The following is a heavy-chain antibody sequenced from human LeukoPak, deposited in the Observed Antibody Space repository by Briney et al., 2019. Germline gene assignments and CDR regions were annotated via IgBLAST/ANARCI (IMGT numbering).Heavy chain of an antibody. CDR3: AKTTFGGTTVMAPYYYYGMDV. CDR2: IIPILGIA. V-gene: IGHV1-69*04. D-gene: IGHD4-11*01. Sequence: GSSVKVSCKASGGTFSSYAISWVRQAPGQGLEWMGRIIPILGIANYAQKFQGRVTITADKSTSTAYMELSSLRSEDTAVYYCAKTTFGGTTVMAPYYYYGMDVWGQGTTVTVSS. J-gene: IGHJ6*02. CDR1: GGTFSSYA.